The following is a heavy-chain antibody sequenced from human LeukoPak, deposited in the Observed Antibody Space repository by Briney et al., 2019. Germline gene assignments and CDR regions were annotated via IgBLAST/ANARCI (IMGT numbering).Heavy chain of an antibody. CDR1: GGSFSGYY. Sequence: SETLSLTCAVYGGSFSGYYWSWIRQPPGKGLEWIGEINHSGSTNYNPSLKSRVTMSVDTSKNQFSLKLSSVTAADTAVYYCAREYYDILTGYSAYYYYYYMDVWGKGTTATISS. D-gene: IGHD3-9*01. CDR3: AREYYDILTGYSAYYYYYYMDV. CDR2: INHSGST. J-gene: IGHJ6*03. V-gene: IGHV4-34*01.